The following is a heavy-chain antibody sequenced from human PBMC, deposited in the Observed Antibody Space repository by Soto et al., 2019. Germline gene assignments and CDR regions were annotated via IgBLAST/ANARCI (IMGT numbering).Heavy chain of an antibody. J-gene: IGHJ4*02. Sequence: GGSLRLSCAASGFTFSSYGMHWVRQAPGKGLEWVAVISYDGSNKYYADSVRGRFTISRDNSKNTLYLQMNSLRAEDTAVYYCAKETNAGLDYWGQGTLVTVSS. CDR1: GFTFSSYG. CDR3: AKETNAGLDY. CDR2: ISYDGSNK. V-gene: IGHV3-30*18.